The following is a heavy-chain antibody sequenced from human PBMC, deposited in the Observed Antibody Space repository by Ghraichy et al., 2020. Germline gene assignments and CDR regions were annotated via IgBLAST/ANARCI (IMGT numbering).Heavy chain of an antibody. Sequence: ESLNISCAVYGGSFSGYYWSWVRQPPGKGLEWIGELNHSGSTNYNPSLKSRVTISVDTSKNQFSLKMSSVTAADTAVYYCARVANWAVADYWGQGTLVTVSS. CDR1: GGSFSGYY. D-gene: IGHD3-16*01. CDR2: LNHSGST. J-gene: IGHJ4*02. V-gene: IGHV4-34*01. CDR3: ARVANWAVADY.